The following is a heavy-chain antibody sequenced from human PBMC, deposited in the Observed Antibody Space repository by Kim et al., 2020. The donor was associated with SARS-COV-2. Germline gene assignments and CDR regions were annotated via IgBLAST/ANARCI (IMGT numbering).Heavy chain of an antibody. CDR2: INHSGST. V-gene: IGHV4-34*01. Sequence: SETLSLTCAVYGGSFSGYYWSWIRQPPGKGLEWIGEINHSGSTNYNPSLESRVTISVDTSKNQFSLKLSSVTAADTAVYYCARVSPMITFGGVIWYGMDVWGQGTTVTVSS. CDR1: GGSFSGYY. CDR3: ARVSPMITFGGVIWYGMDV. D-gene: IGHD3-16*02. J-gene: IGHJ6*02.